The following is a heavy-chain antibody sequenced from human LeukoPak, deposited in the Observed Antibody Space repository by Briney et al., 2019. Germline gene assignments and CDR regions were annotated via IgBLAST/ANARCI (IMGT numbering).Heavy chain of an antibody. CDR2: IHTSGTP. Sequence: SETLSLTCTVSGGSIHSYWSWIRQPAGKGLEWIGRIHTSGTPNYNPSLESRVTMSVDTSQNQFSLKLSSVTAADTAVYFCTTNYYDTRKPWDWGQGTLVTVSS. V-gene: IGHV4-4*07. J-gene: IGHJ4*02. CDR1: GGSIHSY. D-gene: IGHD3-22*01. CDR3: TTNYYDTRKPWD.